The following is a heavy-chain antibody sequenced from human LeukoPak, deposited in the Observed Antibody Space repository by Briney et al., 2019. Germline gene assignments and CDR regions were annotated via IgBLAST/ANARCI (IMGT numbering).Heavy chain of an antibody. D-gene: IGHD6-19*01. CDR3: AGEDRAVAGSFDY. Sequence: GASVKVSCKASGGTFSSYAISWVRQAPGQGLEWMGRIIPILGIANYAQKFQGRVTITADESTSTAYMELSSLRSEDTAVYYCAGEDRAVAGSFDYWGQGSLVTVSS. CDR1: GGTFSSYA. J-gene: IGHJ4*02. V-gene: IGHV1-69*04. CDR2: IIPILGIA.